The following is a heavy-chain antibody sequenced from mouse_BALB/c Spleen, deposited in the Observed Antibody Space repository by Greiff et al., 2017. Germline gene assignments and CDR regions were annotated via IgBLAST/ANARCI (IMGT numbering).Heavy chain of an antibody. D-gene: IGHD1-1*01. CDR1: GYTFTDYE. V-gene: IGHV1-15*01. CDR3: TRGATVVEGYYFDY. J-gene: IGHJ2*01. Sequence: VQLHQSGAELVRPGASVKLSCKALGYTFTDYEMHWVKQTPVHGLEWIGAIHPGSGGTAYNQKFKGKATLTADKSSSTAYMELSSLTSEDSAVYYGTRGATVVEGYYFDYWGQGTTLTVSS. CDR2: IHPGSGGT.